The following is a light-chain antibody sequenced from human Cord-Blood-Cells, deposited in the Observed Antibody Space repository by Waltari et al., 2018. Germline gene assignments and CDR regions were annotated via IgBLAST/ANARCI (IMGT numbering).Light chain of an antibody. CDR2: SNH. V-gene: IGLV1-44*01. Sequence: QSVLTQPPSASGTPGQRVTISCSGSSSNIGSNTVNWYQQLPGTAPKLLIYSNHQRPSGVPDRFSGSKSGTSAPLAISGLQSEDEADYYCAAWEDSLNGWVFGGGTKLTVL. CDR1: SSNIGSNT. J-gene: IGLJ3*02. CDR3: AAWEDSLNGWV.